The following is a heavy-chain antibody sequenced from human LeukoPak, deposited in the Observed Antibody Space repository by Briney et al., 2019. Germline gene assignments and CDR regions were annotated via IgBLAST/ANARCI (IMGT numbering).Heavy chain of an antibody. V-gene: IGHV3-33*01. Sequence: GGSLRLSCAASGFTFSSYGMHWVRQTPGKGLEWVAVIWYDGSNKYYADSVKGRFTISRDNSKNTLYLQMNSLRAEDTAVYYCARLAPHTGLVVYYFDYWGQGTLVTVSS. CDR1: GFTFSSYG. D-gene: IGHD5-18*01. CDR3: ARLAPHTGLVVYYFDY. J-gene: IGHJ4*02. CDR2: IWYDGSNK.